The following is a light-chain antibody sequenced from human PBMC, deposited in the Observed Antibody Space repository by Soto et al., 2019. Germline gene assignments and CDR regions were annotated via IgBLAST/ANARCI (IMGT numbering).Light chain of an antibody. Sequence: QSVLTQPPSASGTPGQRVTISCSGSNSNIGSNKVDWYQQLPGTAPKLLIYTSNQRPSGVPDRFSGSKSGTSASLANSGLQSEDEADYYCATWDDSLHGYVFGTGTKVTVL. V-gene: IGLV1-44*01. CDR2: TSN. J-gene: IGLJ1*01. CDR3: ATWDDSLHGYV. CDR1: NSNIGSNK.